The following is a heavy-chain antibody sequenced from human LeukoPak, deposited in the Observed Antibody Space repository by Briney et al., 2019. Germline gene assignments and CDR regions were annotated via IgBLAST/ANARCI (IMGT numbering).Heavy chain of an antibody. Sequence: PSQTLSLTCTVSGGSISSGDYYWSWIRQPPGKGLEWIGYIYHSGSTYYNPSLKSRVTISVDRSKNQFSLKLSSVTAADTAVYYCARDGPYGGLDYWGQGTLVTVSS. V-gene: IGHV4-30-2*01. J-gene: IGHJ4*02. CDR2: IYHSGST. D-gene: IGHD4-23*01. CDR1: GGSISSGDYY. CDR3: ARDGPYGGLDY.